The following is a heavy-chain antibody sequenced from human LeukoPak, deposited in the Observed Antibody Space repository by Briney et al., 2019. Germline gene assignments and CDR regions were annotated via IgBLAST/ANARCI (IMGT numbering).Heavy chain of an antibody. CDR2: ISAYNGNT. J-gene: IGHJ4*02. CDR1: GYTFTSYG. CDR3: ARVNGFGESLLN. D-gene: IGHD3-10*01. Sequence: GESLKISCKGSGYTFTSYGISWVRQAPGQGLEWMGWISAYNGNTNYAQKLQGRVTMTTDTSTSTAYMELRSLRSDDTAVYYCARVNGFGESLLNWGQGTLVTVSS. V-gene: IGHV1-18*01.